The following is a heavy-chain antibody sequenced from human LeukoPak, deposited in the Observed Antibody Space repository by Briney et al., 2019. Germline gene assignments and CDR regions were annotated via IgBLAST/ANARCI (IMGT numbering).Heavy chain of an antibody. D-gene: IGHD6-19*01. CDR2: IYYSGST. CDR3: ARGEAVADSNWFDP. J-gene: IGHJ5*02. V-gene: IGHV4-59*01. Sequence: SETLSLSCTVSGGSISSYYWSWIRQPPGKGLEWIGYIYYSGSTNYNPSLKSRVTISVDTSKNQFSLKLSSVTAADTAVYYCARGEAVADSNWFDPWGQATLVTVSS. CDR1: GGSISSYY.